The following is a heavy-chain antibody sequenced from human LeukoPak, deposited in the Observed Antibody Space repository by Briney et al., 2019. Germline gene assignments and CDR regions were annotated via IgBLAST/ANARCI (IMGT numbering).Heavy chain of an antibody. CDR3: ARDGAYYDSSGYYYDPPWSYFDY. J-gene: IGHJ4*02. Sequence: GGSLRLSCAASGFTFSSYAMHWVRQAPGKGLEWVAVISYDGSNKYYADSVKGRFTISRDNSKNTLYLQMNSLRAEDTAVYYCARDGAYYDSSGYYYDPPWSYFDYWGQGTLVTVSS. V-gene: IGHV3-30-3*01. CDR2: ISYDGSNK. D-gene: IGHD3-22*01. CDR1: GFTFSSYA.